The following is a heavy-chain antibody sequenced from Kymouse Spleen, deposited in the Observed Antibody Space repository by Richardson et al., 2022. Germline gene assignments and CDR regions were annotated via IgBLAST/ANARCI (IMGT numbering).Heavy chain of an antibody. V-gene: IGHV3-21*03. D-gene: IGHD1-26*01. CDR1: GFTFSSYS. CDR3: ARDKGSSFEGYYYYGMDV. J-gene: IGHJ6*02. Sequence: EVQLVESGGGLVKPGGSLRLSCAASGFTFSSYSMNWVRQAPGKGLEWVSSISSSSSYIYYADSVKGRFTISRDNAKNSLYLQMNSLRAEDTAVYYCARDKGSSFEGYYYYGMDVWGQGTTVTVSS. CDR2: ISSSSSYI.